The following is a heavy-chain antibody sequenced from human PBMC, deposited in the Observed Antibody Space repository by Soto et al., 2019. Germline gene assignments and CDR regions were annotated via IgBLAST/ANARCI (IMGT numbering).Heavy chain of an antibody. D-gene: IGHD2-2*01. CDR2: IIPIFGTA. CDR3: ARGGCSSTSCFYYYYGMDV. V-gene: IGHV1-69*06. J-gene: IGHJ6*02. CDR1: GGTFSSYA. Sequence: SVKVSCKASGGTFSSYAISWVRQAPGQGLEWMGGIIPIFGTANYAQKFQGRVTITADKSTSTAYMELSSLRSEDRAVYYCARGGCSSTSCFYYYYGMDVWGQGTTVTVSS.